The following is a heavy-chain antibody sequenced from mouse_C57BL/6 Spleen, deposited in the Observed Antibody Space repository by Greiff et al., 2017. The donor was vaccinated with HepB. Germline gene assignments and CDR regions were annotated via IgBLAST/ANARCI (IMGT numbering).Heavy chain of an antibody. D-gene: IGHD2-2*01. V-gene: IGHV1-50*01. CDR3: ARSGVVTTDYAMDY. Sequence: QVQLQQSGAELVKPGASVKLSCKASGYTFTSYWMQWVKQRPGQGLEWIGEIDPSDSYTNYNQKFKGKATLTVDTSSSTAYMQLSSLTSEDSAVYYCARSGVVTTDYAMDYWGQGTSVTVSS. CDR1: GYTFTSYW. CDR2: IDPSDSYT. J-gene: IGHJ4*01.